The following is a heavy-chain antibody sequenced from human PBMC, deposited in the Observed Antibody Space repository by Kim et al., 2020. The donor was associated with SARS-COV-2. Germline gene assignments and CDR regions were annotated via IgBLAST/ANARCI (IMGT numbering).Heavy chain of an antibody. CDR1: GGSISSYY. D-gene: IGHD4-17*01. CDR3: ARVRDTVTRRGGLYYYMDV. V-gene: IGHV4-59*01. J-gene: IGHJ6*03. CDR2: IYYSGST. Sequence: SETLSLTCTVSGGSISSYYWSWIRQPPGKGLEWIGYIYYSGSTNYNPSLKSRVTISVDTSKNQFSLKLSSVTAADTAVYYCARVRDTVTRRGGLYYYMDVWGKGTTVTVSS.